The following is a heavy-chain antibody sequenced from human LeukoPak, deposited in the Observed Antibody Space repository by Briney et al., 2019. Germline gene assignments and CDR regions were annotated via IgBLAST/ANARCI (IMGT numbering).Heavy chain of an antibody. V-gene: IGHV3-23*01. Sequence: GGSLRLSCAASGFTFSSYWMSWVRQAPGKGLEWVSVISGSGDSTYYADSVKGRFTISGDNSKNTLYLQMNSLRAEDTAVYYCAKDLKVHYYYGMDVWGQGTTVTVSS. J-gene: IGHJ6*02. CDR2: ISGSGDST. CDR3: AKDLKVHYYYGMDV. CDR1: GFTFSSYW.